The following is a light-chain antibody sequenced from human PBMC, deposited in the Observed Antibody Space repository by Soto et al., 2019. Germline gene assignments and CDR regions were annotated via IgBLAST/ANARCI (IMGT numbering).Light chain of an antibody. CDR3: QQYNNWPPIT. CDR2: DAS. Sequence: DIQITQSPSSLSASVEERDTITCQATQDIRKYLNWYQQKPGKVPKLLIYDASNLGSGVPSRFSGSGSGTEFTLTISSPQSEDFAVYYCQQYNNWPPITFGQGTRLEI. J-gene: IGKJ5*01. CDR1: QDIRKY. V-gene: IGKV1-33*01.